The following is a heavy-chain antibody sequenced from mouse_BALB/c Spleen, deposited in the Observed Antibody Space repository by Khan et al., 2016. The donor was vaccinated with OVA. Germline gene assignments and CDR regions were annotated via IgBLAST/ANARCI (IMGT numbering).Heavy chain of an antibody. J-gene: IGHJ3*01. CDR2: IYPGSDNT. V-gene: IGHV1-77*01. Sequence: VELVESGAQLARPGASVRLSCKASGYTFTDYYINWMRQRPGKGLEWIGEIYPGSDNTYYNEKFKDRATLTADKSSRPAYMHLSSLTSEDSAIYFCAREMAAWFAYWGQGTLVTVSA. CDR3: AREMAAWFAY. CDR1: GYTFTDYY.